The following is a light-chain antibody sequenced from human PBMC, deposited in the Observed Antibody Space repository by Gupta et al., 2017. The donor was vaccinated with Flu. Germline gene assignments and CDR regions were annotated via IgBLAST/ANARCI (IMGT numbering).Light chain of an antibody. J-gene: IGKJ1*01. CDR1: QSVSRY. CDR2: YAF. V-gene: IGKV3-11*01. CDR3: LHRSNWPKT. Sequence: ELLFPHSPPTLSWSPGERATISCRASQSVSRYLAWYQQKPGQAPKLLIYYAFNRSTGVPDRFSGSGSGTEFTLTISSLEPEDFAVYYCLHRSNWPKTFGQGTKVEIK.